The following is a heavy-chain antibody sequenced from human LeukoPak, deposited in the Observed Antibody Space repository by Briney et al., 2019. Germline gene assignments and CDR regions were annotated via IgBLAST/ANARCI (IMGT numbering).Heavy chain of an antibody. CDR3: AREGTMIEGEGYY. CDR1: GGSISSSNW. CDR2: IYHSGST. J-gene: IGHJ4*02. Sequence: SETLSLTCAVSGGSISSSNWWSWVRQPPGKGLEWIGEIYHSGSTNYNPSLKSRVTISVDKSKNQFSLKLSSVTAADTAVYYCAREGTMIEGEGYYWGQGTLVTVSS. V-gene: IGHV4-4*02. D-gene: IGHD3-22*01.